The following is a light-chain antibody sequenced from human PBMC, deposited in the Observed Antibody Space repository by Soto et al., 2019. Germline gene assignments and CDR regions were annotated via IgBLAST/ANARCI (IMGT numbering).Light chain of an antibody. CDR1: SGHSNYA. CDR2: VNTDGSH. J-gene: IGLJ3*02. Sequence: QSVLTQSPSASASLGASVKLTCTLNSGHSNYAIAWHQQQPKKGPRYLMKVNTDGSHNKGDGIPDRFSGSSSGAERYLTISSLQSEDEADYYCQTWDTGIQVFGGGTKVTVL. V-gene: IGLV4-69*01. CDR3: QTWDTGIQV.